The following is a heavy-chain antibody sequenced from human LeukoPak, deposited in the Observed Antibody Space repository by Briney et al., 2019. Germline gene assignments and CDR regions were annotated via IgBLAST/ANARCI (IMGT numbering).Heavy chain of an antibody. J-gene: IGHJ5*01. CDR3: ARGSPNHDS. CDR2: INHSGST. CDR1: GGSFSGYY. D-gene: IGHD1-14*01. V-gene: IGHV4-34*01. Sequence: SEALSLTCAVYGGSFSGYYWSWIRQPPGKGLEWIGEINHSGSTNYNPSLKSRVTISVDTSKNQFSLKLKSVTAADTAVYYCARGSPNHDSWGQGTLVTVSS.